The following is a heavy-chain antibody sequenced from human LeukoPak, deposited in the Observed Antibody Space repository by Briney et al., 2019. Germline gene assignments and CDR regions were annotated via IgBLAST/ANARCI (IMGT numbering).Heavy chain of an antibody. CDR3: ARAGWRGGSCLDY. J-gene: IGHJ4*02. CDR1: GFTFSSYW. D-gene: IGHD2-15*01. Sequence: GGSLRLSCAASGFTFSSYWMSWVRQAPGKGLEWVANIKQDGSEKYYVDSVKGRFTISRDNAKNSLYLQMNSLRAEDTAVYYCARAGWRGGSCLDYWGQGTLVTVSS. CDR2: IKQDGSEK. V-gene: IGHV3-7*01.